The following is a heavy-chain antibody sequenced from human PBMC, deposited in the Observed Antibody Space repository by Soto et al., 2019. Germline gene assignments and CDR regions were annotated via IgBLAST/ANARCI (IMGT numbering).Heavy chain of an antibody. CDR2: IFRTGNT. Sequence: PGGSLRLSCAVSGFTIRSTYLSWVRQAPGKGLEWVSVIFRTGNTFYTDSVKGRFTISRDTSETMVYLQMTNLKAEDTAVYYCASDLGHCSNGPCSAHLDLWGEATLDTV. D-gene: IGHD2-21*01. J-gene: IGHJ4*02. CDR3: ASDLGHCSNGPCSAHLDL. CDR1: GFTIRSTY. V-gene: IGHV3-53*01.